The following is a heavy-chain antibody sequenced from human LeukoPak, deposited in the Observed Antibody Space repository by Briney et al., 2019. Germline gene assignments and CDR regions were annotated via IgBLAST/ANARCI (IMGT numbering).Heavy chain of an antibody. CDR3: AKDINPNYYYDSSGYYPDAFDI. CDR2: ISSSGSSI. J-gene: IGHJ3*02. CDR1: RFTFSDYS. V-gene: IGHV3-21*04. Sequence: GSLRLSCAASRFTFSDYSMNWVRQAPGKGLEWVSTISSSGSSIFYAASVKGRFTISRDNAKNSLYLQMNSLRAEDTALYYCAKDINPNYYYDSSGYYPDAFDIWGQGTMVTVSS. D-gene: IGHD3-22*01.